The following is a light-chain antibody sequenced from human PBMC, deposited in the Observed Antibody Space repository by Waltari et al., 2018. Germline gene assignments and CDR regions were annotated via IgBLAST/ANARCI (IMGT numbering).Light chain of an antibody. Sequence: QSALTQPRSVSGSAGQSVTISCTGTSRDVGGDNYVSWYQQHPDKAPKLMIYDVSKRPSGVPDRFSGSKSGNTASLTISGLQAEDEAEYYCCSYAGSYTFYVFGTGTKVTVL. CDR2: DVS. CDR1: SRDVGGDNY. CDR3: CSYAGSYTFYV. J-gene: IGLJ1*01. V-gene: IGLV2-11*01.